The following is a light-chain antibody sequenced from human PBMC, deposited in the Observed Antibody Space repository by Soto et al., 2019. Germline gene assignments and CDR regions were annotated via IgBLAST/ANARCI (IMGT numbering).Light chain of an antibody. CDR1: SSNIGSNS. CDR3: AAWDDRLRGFL. J-gene: IGLJ1*01. V-gene: IGLV1-47*01. CDR2: KNS. Sequence: QPVLTQPPSASGTPGQRVTISYSGSSSNIGSNSVYWYQQLPGTAPKLLIFKNSQRPSGVPDRFSGSKSGTSASLAVSGLRSGDEADYYCAAWDDRLRGFLFGPGTKVTVL.